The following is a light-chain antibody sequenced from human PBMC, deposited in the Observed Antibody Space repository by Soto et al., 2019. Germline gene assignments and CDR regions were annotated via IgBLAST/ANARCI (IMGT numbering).Light chain of an antibody. Sequence: DFHMTQSPSTLSASVGDRVTITCRTSQSVYSWLAWYQQKPGKAPKLLIFDDSILQSGVPSRFNGSASGTEFTLTISSLQPDDFATYYCKHYGGLYPLGQGTKLEIK. J-gene: IGKJ2*01. V-gene: IGKV1-5*01. CDR1: QSVYSW. CDR2: DDS. CDR3: KHYGGLYP.